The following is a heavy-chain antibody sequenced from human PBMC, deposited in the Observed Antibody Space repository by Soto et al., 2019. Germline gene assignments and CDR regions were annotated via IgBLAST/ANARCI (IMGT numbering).Heavy chain of an antibody. J-gene: IGHJ4*02. D-gene: IGHD6-19*01. V-gene: IGHV3-33*01. Sequence: GGSLRLSCAASGFTFSRYGMHWVRQAPGRGLEWVAVIWYDGSNIYYADSVKGRFTISRDNSKDTLDLQMNSLRAEDTAVYYCARDREQWLVGYYFDYWGQGTLVTV. CDR1: GFTFSRYG. CDR2: IWYDGSNI. CDR3: ARDREQWLVGYYFDY.